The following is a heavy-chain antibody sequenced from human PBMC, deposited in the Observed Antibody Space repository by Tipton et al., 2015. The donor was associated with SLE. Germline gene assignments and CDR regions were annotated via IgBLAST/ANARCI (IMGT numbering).Heavy chain of an antibody. V-gene: IGHV4-39*02. CDR3: ARDWVVGATLDRFDP. D-gene: IGHD1-26*01. CDR1: GVSIGSSYYY. CDR2: IYYSGTT. Sequence: TLSLTCIVSGVSIGSSYYYWAWIRQPPGKGLEWIGRIYYSGTTYYNPSLNSRFTISVDTSKNQFSLKVTSVTATDTAVYYCARDWVVGATLDRFDPWGQGTLVTVSS. J-gene: IGHJ5*02.